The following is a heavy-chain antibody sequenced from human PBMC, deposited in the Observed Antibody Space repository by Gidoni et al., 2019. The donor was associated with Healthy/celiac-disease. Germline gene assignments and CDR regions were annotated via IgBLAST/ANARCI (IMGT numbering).Heavy chain of an antibody. CDR1: GFTFSSYW. CDR3: ARDSYLPDSGSYYDY. J-gene: IGHJ4*02. V-gene: IGHV3-7*01. CDR2: IKQDGSEK. Sequence: EVQLVESGGGLVQPGGSLRLSCSASGFTFSSYWMSWVRQAPGKGLEWGANIKQDGSEKYYVDSVKGRFTISRDNAKNSLYLQMNSLRAEDTAVYYCARDSYLPDSGSYYDYWGQGTLVTVSS. D-gene: IGHD1-26*01.